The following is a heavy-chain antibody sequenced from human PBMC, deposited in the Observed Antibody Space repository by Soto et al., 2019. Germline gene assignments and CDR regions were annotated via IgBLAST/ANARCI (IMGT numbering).Heavy chain of an antibody. V-gene: IGHV5-51*01. D-gene: IGHD3-22*01. CDR3: ARKYYYDSSGYRDALDI. Sequence: PGGSMKISCKVSGYSFTTYWIAWVRQMPGKGLEWMGIIYPGDSDTRYSPSFQGQVTISADKSISTAYLQWSSLKASDTAMYYCARKYYYDSSGYRDALDIWGQGTMVTVSS. CDR2: IYPGDSDT. CDR1: GYSFTTYW. J-gene: IGHJ3*02.